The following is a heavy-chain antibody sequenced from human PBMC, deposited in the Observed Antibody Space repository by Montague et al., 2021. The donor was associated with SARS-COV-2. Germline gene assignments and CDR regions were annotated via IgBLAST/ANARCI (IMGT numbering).Heavy chain of an antibody. CDR2: TYYSGST. CDR3: GRQGSSSSWYGGYYYGIDV. D-gene: IGHD6-13*01. V-gene: IGHV4-39*01. Sequence: SETLSLTCTVSGGSISSSSYYWGWIRQPPGKGLEWIGSTYYSGSTYYNPSLKSRVTISVDTSKNQFSLKLSSVTAADTAVYYCGRQGSSSSWYGGYYYGIDVWGQGTTVTVSS. CDR1: GGSISSSSYY. J-gene: IGHJ6*02.